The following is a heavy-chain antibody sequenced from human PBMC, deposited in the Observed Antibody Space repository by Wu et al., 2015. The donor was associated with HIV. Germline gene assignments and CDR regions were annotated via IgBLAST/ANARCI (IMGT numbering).Heavy chain of an antibody. CDR3: ARDTSSGFDYYYMDV. CDR2: ISAYNGNT. D-gene: IGHD3-10*01. V-gene: IGHV1-18*01. CDR1: GYTFTSYG. Sequence: QVQLVQSGAEVKKPGASVKVFCKASGYTFTSYGISWVRQAPGQGLEWMGWISAYNGNTNYAQKLQGRVTITTDTSTSTAYMELRSLRSDDTAVYYCARDTSSGFDYYYMDVWGKGTAVTVSS. J-gene: IGHJ6*03.